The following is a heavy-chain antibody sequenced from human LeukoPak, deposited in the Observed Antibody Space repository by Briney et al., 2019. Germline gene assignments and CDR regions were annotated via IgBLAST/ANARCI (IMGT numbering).Heavy chain of an antibody. CDR2: IRSKTEGETK. D-gene: IGHD1-1*01. Sequence: PGGSLRLSCAVSRITFRNAWMSWVRQAPGKGREWVARIRSKTEGETKEYAASVKGRFTISRDDSRSRLYLQMNSLKTEDTAVYYCATGVVTGTSRWGQGTLVTVSS. J-gene: IGHJ4*02. V-gene: IGHV3-15*01. CDR3: ATGVVTGTSR. CDR1: RITFRNAW.